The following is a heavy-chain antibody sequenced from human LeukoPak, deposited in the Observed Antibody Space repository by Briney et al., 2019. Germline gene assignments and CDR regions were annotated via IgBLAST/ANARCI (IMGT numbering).Heavy chain of an antibody. J-gene: IGHJ5*01. CDR1: GFTFTTYE. CDR3: TRCGRDVVARIPWFDP. Sequence: GGSLRLSCAASGFTFTTYEMHCARHARGKAVEGVIYINNDGSTIYYADSVNGRFTISRDNAKNSRDLQVNSLIAEDTAVYYCTRCGRDVVARIPWFDPWGQGTLVTVSS. D-gene: IGHD5-12*01. V-gene: IGHV3-48*03. CDR2: INNDGSTI.